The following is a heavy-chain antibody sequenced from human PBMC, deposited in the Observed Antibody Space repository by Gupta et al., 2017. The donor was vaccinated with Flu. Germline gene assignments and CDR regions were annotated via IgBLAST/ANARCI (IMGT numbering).Heavy chain of an antibody. V-gene: IGHV4-39*02. CDR1: GGSISSSNYYY. D-gene: IGHD5-18*01. CDR3: ARMRGYSYGYVDY. J-gene: IGHJ4*02. Sequence: QLQLQESGPGLVKPSETLSLTCTVSGGSISSSNYYYWGWIRQPPGKGLEYLGSIYKSGSASYNPSLKSRVTMSVDTSRDHFSLKLSYVNAADTAVYYCARMRGYSYGYVDYWGQGTLVTVSS. CDR2: IYKSGSA.